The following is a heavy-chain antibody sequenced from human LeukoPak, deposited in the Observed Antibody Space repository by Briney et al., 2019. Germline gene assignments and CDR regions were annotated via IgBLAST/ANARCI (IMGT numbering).Heavy chain of an antibody. V-gene: IGHV3-21*01. CDR2: ISSGSSAI. J-gene: IGHJ4*02. CDR3: ARGHTAVTRHFDF. Sequence: GGSLRLSCEASGFTFTTYSMTWVRQAPGKGLEWVSIISSGSSAIFSADALKGRFTIARDDAKNLLYLDMNSLRAEDTAVYYCARGHTAVTRHFDFWGQGTLVTVSS. CDR1: GFTFTTYS. D-gene: IGHD4-17*01.